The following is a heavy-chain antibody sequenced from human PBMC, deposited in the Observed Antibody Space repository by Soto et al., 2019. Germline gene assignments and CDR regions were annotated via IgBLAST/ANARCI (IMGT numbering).Heavy chain of an antibody. V-gene: IGHV5-51*01. CDR1: GYSFTSYW. Sequence: SLKLSCNGSGYSFTSYWIGWVRQMPGKGLEWMGIIYPGDSDTKYNPSFQGQVTISADKSITTTYLQWSSLKASDTAIYYCAASIFYYGMDVWGQGTTVTVSS. CDR2: IYPGDSDT. CDR3: AASIFYYGMDV. J-gene: IGHJ6*02.